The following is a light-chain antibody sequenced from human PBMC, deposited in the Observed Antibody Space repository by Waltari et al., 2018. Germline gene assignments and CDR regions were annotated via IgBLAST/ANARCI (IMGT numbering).Light chain of an antibody. CDR2: LGS. V-gene: IGKV2-28*01. CDR1: QRLLHSNVFNY. J-gene: IGKJ2*01. Sequence: DIVMTQSPLSLPVTTGEPASISCRSSQRLLHSNVFNYLVWYLQKPGHSPQLLIYLGSNRASGVPDRFSGSGSGTDFTLKIRRVEAEDVWVYYCMQALQSPTFGQGTKLEIK. CDR3: MQALQSPT.